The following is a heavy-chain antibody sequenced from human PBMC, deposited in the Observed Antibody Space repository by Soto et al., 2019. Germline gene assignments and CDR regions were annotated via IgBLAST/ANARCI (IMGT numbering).Heavy chain of an antibody. V-gene: IGHV3-23*01. J-gene: IGHJ4*02. CDR2: ISGSGGST. D-gene: IGHD6-19*01. CDR3: AKDKAVAGTKELGD. CDR1: GFTFGSYA. Sequence: LRLSCAASGFTFGSYAMSWVRQAPGKGLEWVSAISGSGGSTYYADSVKGRFTISRDNSKNTLYLQMNSLRAEDAAVYYCAKDKAVAGTKELGDWGQGTLFSVAS.